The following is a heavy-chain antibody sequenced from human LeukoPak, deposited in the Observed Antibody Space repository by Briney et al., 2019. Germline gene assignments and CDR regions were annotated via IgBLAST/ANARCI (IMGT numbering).Heavy chain of an antibody. V-gene: IGHV3-74*03. CDR3: EIRVDATRWVGP. D-gene: IGHD2-15*01. J-gene: IGHJ5*02. Sequence: PGGSLRLSCAASGFTFGNYFMHWVHQAPGKGLVWVSCINSDGTSTMQAASVKGRFTIFRDNAKNMLYMQMQTLRDEHADVCHCEIRVDATRWVGPWGQGTLVTVSS. CDR1: GFTFGNYF. CDR2: INSDGTST.